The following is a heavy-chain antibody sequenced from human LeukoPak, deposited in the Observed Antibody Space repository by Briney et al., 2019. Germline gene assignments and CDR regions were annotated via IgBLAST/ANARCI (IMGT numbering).Heavy chain of an antibody. CDR3: ARDRLGRVDY. V-gene: IGHV4-39*07. CDR1: GGSISSSSYY. CDR2: IFYSGNT. Sequence: PSETLSLTCTVSGGSISSSSYYWGWIRQPPGKGLEWIGSIFYSGNTYYNPSFTSRVTISVDTSKNQFSLKLSSVTAADTAVYYCARDRLGRVDYWGQGTLVTVSS. J-gene: IGHJ4*02. D-gene: IGHD7-27*01.